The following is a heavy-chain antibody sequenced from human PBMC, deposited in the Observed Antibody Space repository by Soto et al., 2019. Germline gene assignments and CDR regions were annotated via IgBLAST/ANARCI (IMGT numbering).Heavy chain of an antibody. CDR2: IKQDGSEK. CDR3: ARGPLDMVVVVAAPYYFDY. V-gene: IGHV3-7*01. CDR1: GFTFSSYW. J-gene: IGHJ4*02. D-gene: IGHD2-15*01. Sequence: PGGSLRLSCAASGFTFSSYWMSWVRQAPGKGLEWVANIKQDGSEKYYVDSVKGRFTISRDNAKNSLYLQMNSLRAEDTAVYYCARGPLDMVVVVAAPYYFDYWGQGTLVTVSS.